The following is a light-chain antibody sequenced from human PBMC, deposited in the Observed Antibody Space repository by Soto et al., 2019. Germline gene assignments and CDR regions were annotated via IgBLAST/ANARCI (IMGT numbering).Light chain of an antibody. CDR1: QSISTW. CDR2: DAS. Sequence: DILMTQFPPTLSASVGDRVTITCRASQSISTWLAWYQQKPGTAPKLLIYDASSLQSGVPSRFSGSGSGAEFTLTISSLQPDDFATYYCQQYTSLPTFGQGTKVDIK. J-gene: IGKJ1*01. V-gene: IGKV1-5*01. CDR3: QQYTSLPT.